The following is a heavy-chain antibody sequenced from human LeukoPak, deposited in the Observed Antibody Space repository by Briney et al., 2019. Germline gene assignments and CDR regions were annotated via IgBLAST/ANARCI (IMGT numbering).Heavy chain of an antibody. Sequence: GGSLRLSCAASGFTSRSNWMHWVRQAPGKGLVWVSRINGDGSSTSYADSVKGRFTISRDNAKNTLYLQMKSLRAEDTAVYYCATQWMQLWENWGQGTLVTVSS. D-gene: IGHD5-18*01. CDR3: ATQWMQLWEN. V-gene: IGHV3-74*01. J-gene: IGHJ4*02. CDR2: INGDGSST. CDR1: GFTSRSNW.